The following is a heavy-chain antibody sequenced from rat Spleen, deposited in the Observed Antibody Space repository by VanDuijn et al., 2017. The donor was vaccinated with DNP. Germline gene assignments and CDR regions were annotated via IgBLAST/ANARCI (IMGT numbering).Heavy chain of an antibody. CDR3: VRWNSGHFDY. D-gene: IGHD4-3*01. J-gene: IGHJ2*01. CDR1: GFTFSPYW. Sequence: EVQLVESGGDLVQPGRSLKLSCVASGFTFSPYWMAWIRQVPTKGLEWVAYIRYDGGSTKYGDSVKGRFTISRDNAKNTLYLQMNSLRSEDMATYYCVRWNSGHFDYWGQGVMVPVSS. CDR2: IRYDGGST. V-gene: IGHV5-22*01.